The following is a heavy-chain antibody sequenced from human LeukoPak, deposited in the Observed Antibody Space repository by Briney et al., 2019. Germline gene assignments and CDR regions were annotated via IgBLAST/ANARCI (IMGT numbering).Heavy chain of an antibody. CDR3: AGGVGNDAFDI. V-gene: IGHV4-59*01. J-gene: IGHJ3*02. CDR2: IFYSGST. CDR1: GGSISSYY. D-gene: IGHD3-3*01. Sequence: SETLSLTCTVSGGSISSYYWTWIRQPPGKGLEWIGYIFYSGSTNYNPSLKSRVTISVDTSKNQFSLKLSSVTAADTAVYYCAGGVGNDAFDIWGQGTMVTVSS.